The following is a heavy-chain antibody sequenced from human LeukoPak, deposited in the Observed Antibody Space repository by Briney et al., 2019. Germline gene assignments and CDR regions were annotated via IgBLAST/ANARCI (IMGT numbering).Heavy chain of an antibody. CDR2: IQSDGIYK. J-gene: IGHJ4*02. Sequence: GSLRLSCVASGFTFDSFAMHWVRQAPGKGLEHLAFIQSDGIYKYYADSVKGRFTISRDNSKNTLYLQMNSLRAEDTAVYYCAKDLGYYYDSSGSLDWGQGTLVTVSS. CDR1: GFTFDSFA. CDR3: AKDLGYYYDSSGSLD. V-gene: IGHV3-30*02. D-gene: IGHD3-22*01.